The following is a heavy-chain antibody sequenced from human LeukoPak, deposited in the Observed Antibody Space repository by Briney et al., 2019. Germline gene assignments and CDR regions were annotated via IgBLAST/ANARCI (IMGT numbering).Heavy chain of an antibody. Sequence: GGSLRRSCAASGFTFDDYGMSWVRQAPGKGLEWVSSIKWNGGSTGYADSVKGRFTISRDNAKNSLYLQMNSLRAEDTALYYCASGGIYYGAAFDFWGRGTLVTVSS. CDR3: ASGGIYYGAAFDF. J-gene: IGHJ4*02. D-gene: IGHD1-26*01. V-gene: IGHV3-20*04. CDR1: GFTFDDYG. CDR2: IKWNGGST.